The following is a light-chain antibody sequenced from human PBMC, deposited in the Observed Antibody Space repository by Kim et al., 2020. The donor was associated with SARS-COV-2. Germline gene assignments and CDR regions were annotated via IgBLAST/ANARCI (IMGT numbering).Light chain of an antibody. V-gene: IGLV3-19*01. CDR3: NSRDSSGNNVV. J-gene: IGLJ2*01. CDR2: GKN. Sequence: SSELTQDPAVSVALGQTVRITCQGDSLRSYYASWYQQKPGQAPVLVIYGKNNRPSGIPDRFSGSSSGNTASLTITGALAEDEADYYCNSRDSSGNNVVFG. CDR1: SLRSYY.